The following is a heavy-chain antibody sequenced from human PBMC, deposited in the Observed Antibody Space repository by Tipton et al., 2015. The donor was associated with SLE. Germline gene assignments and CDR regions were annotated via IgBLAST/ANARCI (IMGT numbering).Heavy chain of an antibody. CDR3: ARDVGPTEYSSSSGYMDV. V-gene: IGHV3-30-3*01. CDR1: GFTFSSYA. D-gene: IGHD6-6*01. J-gene: IGHJ6*03. Sequence: SLRLSCAASGFTFSSYAMHWVRQAPGKGLEWVAVISYDGSNKYYADSVKGRFTISRDNSKNTLYLQMNSLRAEDTAVYYCARDVGPTEYSSSSGYMDVWGKGTTVTVSS. CDR2: ISYDGSNK.